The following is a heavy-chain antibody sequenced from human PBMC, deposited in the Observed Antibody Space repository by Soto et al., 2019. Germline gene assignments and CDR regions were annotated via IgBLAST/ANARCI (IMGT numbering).Heavy chain of an antibody. D-gene: IGHD5-12*01. CDR3: ARLAYSHYST. Sequence: SETLSLTCTFSGGSIKVGGYYWGWIRQPPGKGLEWVATIYYSGTTYYNPSLKSRLTISLDTSRNQFSLDLTSVTAADTAVYYCARLAYSHYSTWGQGTLVTVSS. V-gene: IGHV4-39*01. CDR2: IYYSGTT. CDR1: GGSIKVGGYY. J-gene: IGHJ4*02.